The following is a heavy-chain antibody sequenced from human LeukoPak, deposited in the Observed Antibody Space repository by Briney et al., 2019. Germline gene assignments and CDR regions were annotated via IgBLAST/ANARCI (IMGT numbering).Heavy chain of an antibody. Sequence: ASVKVSCKGSGYTFTGFYMHWVGQAPGQGLEWMGWINPNSGGTNFARKFQDRVTMTRDTSIDTAYMELSRLRSDDTAVYYCARLLDRYVHFDYWGQGTLVTVSS. J-gene: IGHJ4*02. CDR2: INPNSGGT. D-gene: IGHD5-24*01. CDR1: GYTFTGFY. CDR3: ARLLDRYVHFDY. V-gene: IGHV1-2*02.